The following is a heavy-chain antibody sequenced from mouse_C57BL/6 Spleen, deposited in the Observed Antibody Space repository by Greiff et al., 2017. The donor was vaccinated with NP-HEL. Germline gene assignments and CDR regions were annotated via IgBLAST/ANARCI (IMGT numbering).Heavy chain of an antibody. V-gene: IGHV1-69*01. CDR1: GYTFTSYW. CDR2: IDPSDSYT. D-gene: IGHD2-3*01. Sequence: QVQLKQSGAELVMPGASVKLSCKASGYTFTSYWMHWVKQRPGQGLEWIGEIDPSDSYTNYNQKFKGKSTLTVDKSSSTAYMQLSSLTSEDSAVYYCARFDGYYLDYWGQGTTLTVSS. CDR3: ARFDGYYLDY. J-gene: IGHJ2*01.